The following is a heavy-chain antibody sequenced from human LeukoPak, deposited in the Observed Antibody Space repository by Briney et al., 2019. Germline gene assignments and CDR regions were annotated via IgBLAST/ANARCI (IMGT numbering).Heavy chain of an antibody. Sequence: GGSLRLSCAASGFTFSSYSINWVRQAPGKGLEWVSSISSSSSYIYYADSVKGRFTISRDNAKNSLYLQMNSLRAEDTAVYYCARARSALGYFDYWGQGTLVTVSS. V-gene: IGHV3-21*01. D-gene: IGHD3-16*01. CDR2: ISSSSSYI. J-gene: IGHJ4*02. CDR1: GFTFSSYS. CDR3: ARARSALGYFDY.